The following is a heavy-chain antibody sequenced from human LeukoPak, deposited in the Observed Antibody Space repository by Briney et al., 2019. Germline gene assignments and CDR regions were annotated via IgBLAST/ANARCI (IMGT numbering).Heavy chain of an antibody. J-gene: IGHJ6*03. CDR3: TTEESGSGYLIDYYYMDV. CDR1: GFTFSNAW. V-gene: IGHV3-15*01. CDR2: IKSKTDGGTT. Sequence: GGSLRLSCAASGFTFSNAWMSWVRQAPGKGLEWVGRIKSKTDGGTTDYAAPVKGRFTISRDDSKNTLYLQMNSLKTEDTAVYYCTTEESGSGYLIDYYYMDVWGKGTTVTVSS. D-gene: IGHD5-12*01.